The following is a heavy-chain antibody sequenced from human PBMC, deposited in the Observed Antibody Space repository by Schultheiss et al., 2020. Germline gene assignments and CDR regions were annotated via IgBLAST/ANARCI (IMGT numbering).Heavy chain of an antibody. D-gene: IGHD2-21*02. V-gene: IGHV2-70*11. CDR3: ARTRSPCRGGDCLDYYYGMDV. CDR1: GFSLSTSGMC. J-gene: IGHJ6*02. Sequence: SGPTLVKPTQTLTLTCTFSGFSLSTSGMCVSWIRQPPGKALEWLARIDWDDDKYYSTSLKTRLTISKDTSKNQVVLTMTNMDPVDTATYYCARTRSPCRGGDCLDYYYGMDVWGQGTTVTVSS. CDR2: IDWDDDK.